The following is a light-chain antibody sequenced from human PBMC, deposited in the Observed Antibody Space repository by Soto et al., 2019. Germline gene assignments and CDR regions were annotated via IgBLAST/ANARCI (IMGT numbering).Light chain of an antibody. CDR3: QQFGGSPRT. CDR2: RVF. Sequence: EIVFTQSPCTLSCCALERASLSCRASQSVGESLVWYQQKPGQAPRLLIYRVFNRATGIPDRFSGSGSGTDFTLTISRLEPEDFAVYYCQQFGGSPRTFGRGTKVDIK. J-gene: IGKJ1*01. V-gene: IGKV3-20*01. CDR1: QSVGES.